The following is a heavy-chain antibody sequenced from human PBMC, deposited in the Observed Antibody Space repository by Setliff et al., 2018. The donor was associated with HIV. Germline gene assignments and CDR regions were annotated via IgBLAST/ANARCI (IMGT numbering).Heavy chain of an antibody. J-gene: IGHJ4*02. D-gene: IGHD3-9*01. CDR1: GGSFSGYY. CDR2: INHSGST. Sequence: PSETLSLTCAVYGGSFSGYYRSWIRQPPGKGLEWIGEINHSGSTNYNPSLKSRVTISVDTSKNHFSLNLKSVTAADTAIYYCARVFYIREYYDILTGSLGYYFDYWGQGTLVTVSS. V-gene: IGHV4-34*01. CDR3: ARVFYIREYYDILTGSLGYYFDY.